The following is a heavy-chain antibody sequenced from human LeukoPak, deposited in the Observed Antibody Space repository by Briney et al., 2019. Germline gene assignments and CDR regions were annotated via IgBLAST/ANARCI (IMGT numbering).Heavy chain of an antibody. Sequence: KPSETLSLTCTVSGGSISSYYWSWIRQPPGKGLEWIGYIYYSGSTNYSPSLKSRVTISVDTSKNQFSLRLSSVTAADTAVYYCARDGGFHGSGWPRENWLDPWGQGTLVTVSS. CDR3: ARDGGFHGSGWPRENWLDP. V-gene: IGHV4-59*01. CDR2: IYYSGST. CDR1: GGSISSYY. J-gene: IGHJ5*02. D-gene: IGHD6-19*01.